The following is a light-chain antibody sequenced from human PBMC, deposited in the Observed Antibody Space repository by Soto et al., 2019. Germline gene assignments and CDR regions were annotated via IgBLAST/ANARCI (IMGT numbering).Light chain of an antibody. V-gene: IGKV3-15*01. CDR3: QQYNNWWT. J-gene: IGKJ1*01. CDR1: QSVSSN. CDR2: GAS. Sequence: EIVMTQSPATLSVSPWERATLSCRASQSVSSNLAWYQQKPGQAPRLLIYGASTRATGIPARCSGSGSGTEFTLTSSILPAEDFAVYYCQQYNNWWTFGQGTKVDIK.